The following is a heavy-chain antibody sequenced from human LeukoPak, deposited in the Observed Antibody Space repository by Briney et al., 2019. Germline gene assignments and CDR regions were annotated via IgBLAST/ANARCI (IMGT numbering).Heavy chain of an antibody. J-gene: IGHJ6*02. CDR1: GYTFTSYG. Sequence: ASVKVSCKPSGYTFTSYGISWVRPAPGQGLEWMGWISAYNGNTNHAQKLQGRVTMTTDTSTSTAYMELRSVRSDDTAVYYCARSDAWEPPNLWGQGTTVTVSS. CDR3: ARSDAWEPPNL. CDR2: ISAYNGNT. D-gene: IGHD1-26*01. V-gene: IGHV1-18*01.